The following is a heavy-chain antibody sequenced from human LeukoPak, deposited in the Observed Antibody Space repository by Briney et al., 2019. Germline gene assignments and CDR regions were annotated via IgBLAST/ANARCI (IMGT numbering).Heavy chain of an antibody. CDR3: ARDPAFIVATIGFDP. CDR1: GYTFTSYY. Sequence: GASVKVSCKASGYTFTSYYMHWVRQAPGQGLEWMGWINPNSGGTNYAQKFQGRVTMTRDTSISTAYMELSRLRSDDTAVYYCARDPAFIVATIGFDPWGQGTLVTVSS. CDR2: INPNSGGT. J-gene: IGHJ5*02. V-gene: IGHV1-2*02. D-gene: IGHD5-12*01.